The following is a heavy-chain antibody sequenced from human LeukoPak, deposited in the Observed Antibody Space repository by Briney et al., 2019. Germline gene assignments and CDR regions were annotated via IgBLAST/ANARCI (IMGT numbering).Heavy chain of an antibody. D-gene: IGHD6-13*01. Sequence: PGGSLRLSCAASGFTFSSYGTHWVRQAPGKGLEWVAVIWYDGSNKYYADSVKGRFTISRGNSKNTLYLQMNSLRAEDTAVYYCAKDLVKAAADTDYWGQGTLVTVSS. J-gene: IGHJ4*02. CDR2: IWYDGSNK. V-gene: IGHV3-33*06. CDR1: GFTFSSYG. CDR3: AKDLVKAAADTDY.